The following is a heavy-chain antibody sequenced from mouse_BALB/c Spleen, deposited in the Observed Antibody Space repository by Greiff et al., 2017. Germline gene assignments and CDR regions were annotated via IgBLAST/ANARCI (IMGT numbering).Heavy chain of an antibody. J-gene: IGHJ2*01. CDR2: IYPGSGNT. CDR1: GYTFTDYY. V-gene: IGHV1-77*01. Sequence: VQVVESGAELARPGASVKLSCKASGYTFTDYYINWVKQRTGQGLEWIGEIYPGSGNTYYNEKFKGKATLTADKSSSTAYMQLSSLTSEDSAVYFCARGEDYVDYWGQGTTLTVSS. CDR3: ARGEDYVDY.